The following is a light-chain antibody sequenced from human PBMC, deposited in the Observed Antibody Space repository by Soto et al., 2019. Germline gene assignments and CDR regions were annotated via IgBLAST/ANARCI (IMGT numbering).Light chain of an antibody. J-gene: IGKJ4*01. CDR1: QNIGRN. CDR2: TVS. V-gene: IGKV1-39*01. Sequence: DIQMTQSPSSLSTSVGERVTITCRASQNIGRNLNWYQQKPGKAPKLLIYTVSNLQTGVPLRFSGRGSGTEFTLTISALQPEDFATYYCQQCYSIPLTFGGGTKVEIK. CDR3: QQCYSIPLT.